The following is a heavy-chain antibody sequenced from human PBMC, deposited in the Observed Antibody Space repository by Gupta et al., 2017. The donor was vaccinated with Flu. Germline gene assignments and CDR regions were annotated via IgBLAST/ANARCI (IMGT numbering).Heavy chain of an antibody. D-gene: IGHD1-7*01. Sequence: QVQLVQSGPEVKRPGSYVKVSCKASGGTFSGFALSWVRRATGQGLEWMGSILAATGTTSYAKSFQDRFTLSADESATIVYMELSSLRLDDTATYYCARLTGITNSWGEGTLVTVSS. CDR2: ILAATGTT. J-gene: IGHJ4*02. V-gene: IGHV1-69*01. CDR3: ARLTGITNS. CDR1: GGTFSGFA.